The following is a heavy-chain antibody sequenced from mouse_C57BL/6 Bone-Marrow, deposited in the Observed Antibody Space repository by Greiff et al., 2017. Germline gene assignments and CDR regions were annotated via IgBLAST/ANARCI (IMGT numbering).Heavy chain of an antibody. CDR3: ARLGY. V-gene: IGHV1-53*01. CDR1: GYTFTSYW. CDR2: INPSNGGT. J-gene: IGHJ3*01. D-gene: IGHD4-1*01. Sequence: VQLQQSGTELVKPGASVKLSCKASGYTFTSYWMHWVKQRPGQGLEWIGYINPSNGGTNYNEKFKNKVTLTVDKSSSTAYVQLSSRTSEDSAVYYCARLGYWGQGTLVTVSA.